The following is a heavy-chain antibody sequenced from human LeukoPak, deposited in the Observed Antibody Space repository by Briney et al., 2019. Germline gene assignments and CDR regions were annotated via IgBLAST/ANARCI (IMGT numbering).Heavy chain of an antibody. CDR3: ARDLGHTYYYDSSGNESVDAFDI. Sequence: PGGSLRLSCAASGFTFSSYWMSWVRQAPGKGLEWVANIKQDGSEKYYVDSVKVRFTISRDNAKNSLYLQMNSLRAEDTAVYYCARDLGHTYYYDSSGNESVDAFDIWGQGTMVTVSS. D-gene: IGHD3-22*01. J-gene: IGHJ3*02. V-gene: IGHV3-7*01. CDR1: GFTFSSYW. CDR2: IKQDGSEK.